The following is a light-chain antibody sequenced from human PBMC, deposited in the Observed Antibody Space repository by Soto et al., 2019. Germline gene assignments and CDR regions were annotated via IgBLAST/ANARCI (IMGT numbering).Light chain of an antibody. CDR3: QYDNEWPPNT. CDR2: GAS. J-gene: IGKJ2*01. V-gene: IGKV3-15*01. Sequence: EVVLTQSPATLSVSPGESATLSCRASQSVSSDVAWYQQTPGQTPRLLISGASNRATGIPARFSGRGSGPEFMAINISAHTQDLAVSESQYDNEWPPNTVGQGTKLEIK. CDR1: QSVSSD.